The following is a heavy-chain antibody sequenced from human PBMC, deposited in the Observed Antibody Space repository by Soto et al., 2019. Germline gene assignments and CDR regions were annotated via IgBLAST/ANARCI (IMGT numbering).Heavy chain of an antibody. CDR1: GGSFSSGGYY. J-gene: IGHJ3*02. D-gene: IGHD3-3*01. CDR2: MFYSGTT. Sequence: PSETLSLTCTVSGGSFSSGGYYWSWIRQHPGKGLEWIAYMFYSGTTYYNPSLKSRVTLSMDTSKNQFSLKLRSLTAADTAVYYCARATIFGVVYDVFDIWGQGTLVTVSS. V-gene: IGHV4-31*03. CDR3: ARATIFGVVYDVFDI.